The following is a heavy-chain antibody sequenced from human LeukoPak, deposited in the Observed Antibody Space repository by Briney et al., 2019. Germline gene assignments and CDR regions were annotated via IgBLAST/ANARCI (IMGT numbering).Heavy chain of an antibody. V-gene: IGHV1-69*04. Sequence: GASVKVSCKASGGTFSSYAISWVRQAPGQGLEWMGRIISILGIANYAQKFQGRVTITADKSTSTAYMELSSLRSEDTAVYYCASSRSSSSWYAFDYWGQGTLVTVSS. D-gene: IGHD6-13*01. CDR3: ASSRSSSSWYAFDY. CDR1: GGTFSSYA. J-gene: IGHJ4*02. CDR2: IISILGIA.